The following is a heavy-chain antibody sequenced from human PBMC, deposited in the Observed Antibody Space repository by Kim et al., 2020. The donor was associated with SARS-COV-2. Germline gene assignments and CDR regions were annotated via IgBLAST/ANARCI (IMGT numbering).Heavy chain of an antibody. V-gene: IGHV4-59*08. J-gene: IGHJ6*02. Sequence: PSLKSRVTISVDTSKNQFSLKLSSVTAADTAVYYCARLPVGYRGYYGMDVWGQGTTVTVSS. CDR3: ARLPVGYRGYYGMDV. D-gene: IGHD4-4*01.